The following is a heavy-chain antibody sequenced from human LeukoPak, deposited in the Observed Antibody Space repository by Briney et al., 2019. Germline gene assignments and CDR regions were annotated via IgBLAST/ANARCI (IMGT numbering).Heavy chain of an antibody. J-gene: IGHJ4*02. V-gene: IGHV3-66*01. Sequence: QPGGSLRLSCAASRFTVSSNYMSWVRQAPGKGLEWVSVIYSGGSTYYADSVKGRFTISRDNSKNTLYLQMNSLRAEDTAVYYCARSRCGGNSGYYWGQGTLVTVSS. CDR3: ARSRCGGNSGYY. CDR2: IYSGGST. D-gene: IGHD4-23*01. CDR1: RFTVSSNY.